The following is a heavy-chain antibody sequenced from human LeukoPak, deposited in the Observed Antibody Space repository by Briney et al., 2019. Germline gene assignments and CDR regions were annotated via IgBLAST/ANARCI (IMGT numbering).Heavy chain of an antibody. CDR1: GFTVSSNC. D-gene: IGHD3-22*01. CDR3: AGGGYHYDSSGYYNWFDP. Sequence: GGSLRLSCAASGFTVSSNCMSWVRQAPGKGLEWVSVIYSGGSTYYADSVKGRFTISRDNSKNTLYLQMNSLRAEDTAVYYCAGGGYHYDSSGYYNWFDPWGQGTLVTVSS. CDR2: IYSGGST. V-gene: IGHV3-66*01. J-gene: IGHJ5*02.